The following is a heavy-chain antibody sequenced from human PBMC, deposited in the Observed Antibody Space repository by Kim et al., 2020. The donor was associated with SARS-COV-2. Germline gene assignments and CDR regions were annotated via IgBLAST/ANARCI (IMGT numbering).Heavy chain of an antibody. CDR1: GGSISSYY. V-gene: IGHV4-59*08. Sequence: SETLSLTRTVSGGSISSYYWSWIRQPPGKGLEWIGYIYYSGSTNYNPSLKSRVTISVDTSKNQFSLKLSSVTAADTAVYYCARQGSLVRFLEWLPQYYFDYWGQGTLVTVSS. CDR2: IYYSGST. J-gene: IGHJ4*02. D-gene: IGHD3-3*01. CDR3: ARQGSLVRFLEWLPQYYFDY.